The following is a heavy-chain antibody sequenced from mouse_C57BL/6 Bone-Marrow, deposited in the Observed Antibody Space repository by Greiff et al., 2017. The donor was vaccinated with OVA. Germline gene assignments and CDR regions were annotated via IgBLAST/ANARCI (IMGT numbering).Heavy chain of an antibody. CDR1: GFNIKDDY. CDR2: IDPENGDT. V-gene: IGHV14-4*01. CDR3: TTITTVVVPGDY. Sequence: VQLKESGAELVRPGASVKLSCTASGFNIKDDYMHWVKQRPEQGLEWIGWIDPENGDTEYASKFQGKATITAYTSSNTAYLQLSSLTSEDTAVYYCTTITTVVVPGDYWGQGTTLTVSS. J-gene: IGHJ2*01. D-gene: IGHD1-1*01.